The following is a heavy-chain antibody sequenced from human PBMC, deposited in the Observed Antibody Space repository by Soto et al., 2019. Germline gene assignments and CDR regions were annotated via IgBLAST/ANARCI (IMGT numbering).Heavy chain of an antibody. CDR3: ARHLDERFGELGCYYYGMDV. CDR1: ECRFVNHG. J-gene: IGHJ6*02. D-gene: IGHD3-10*01. Sequence: GSECRFVNHGVSWVSKKHGKGLEWMGRIDPSDSYTNYSPSFQGHVTISADKSISTAYLQWSSLKASDTAMYYCARHLDERFGELGCYYYGMDVSGQGTTVTLSS. CDR2: IDPSDSYT. V-gene: IGHV5-10-1*01.